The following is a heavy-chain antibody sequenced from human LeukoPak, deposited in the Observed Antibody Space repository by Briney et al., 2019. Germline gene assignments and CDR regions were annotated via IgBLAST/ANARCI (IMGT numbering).Heavy chain of an antibody. D-gene: IGHD3-3*01. V-gene: IGHV1-2*06. CDR1: GYTFTGHY. J-gene: IGHJ5*02. CDR3: ARDRVEYYDFWSGPNWFDP. CDR2: INPNSGGT. Sequence: ASVKVSCKASGYTFTGHYMHWVRQAPGQGLEWMGRINPNSGGTNYAQKLQGRGTMTRDTSISTAYMELSRLRSDDTAVYYCARDRVEYYDFWSGPNWFDPWGQGTLVTVSS.